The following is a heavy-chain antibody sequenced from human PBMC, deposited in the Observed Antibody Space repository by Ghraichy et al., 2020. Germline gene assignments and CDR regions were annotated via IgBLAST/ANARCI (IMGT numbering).Heavy chain of an antibody. CDR3: AREGDLKSSTSCYDY. J-gene: IGHJ4*02. CDR2: ISSSSSTI. V-gene: IGHV3-48*02. Sequence: LSLTCAASGFTFSSYSMNWVRQAPGKGLEWVSYISSSSSTIYYADSVKGRFTISRDNAKNSLYLQMNSLRDEDTAVYYCAREGDLKSSTSCYDYWGQGTLVTVSS. CDR1: GFTFSSYS. D-gene: IGHD2-2*01.